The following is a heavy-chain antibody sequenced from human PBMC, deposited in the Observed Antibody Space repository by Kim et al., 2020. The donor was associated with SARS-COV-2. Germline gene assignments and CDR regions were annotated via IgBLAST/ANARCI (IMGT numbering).Heavy chain of an antibody. J-gene: IGHJ4*02. V-gene: IGHV1-18*01. D-gene: IGHD3-3*01. CDR3: ARDVYYDFWSGTPNFDY. Sequence: LQGRVTMTTDTSTSTAYMELRSLRSDDTAVYYCARDVYYDFWSGTPNFDYWGQGTLVTVSS.